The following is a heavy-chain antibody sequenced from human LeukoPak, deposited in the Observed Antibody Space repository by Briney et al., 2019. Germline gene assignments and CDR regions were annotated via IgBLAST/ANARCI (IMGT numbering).Heavy chain of an antibody. Sequence: GGSLRLSCAASGFAFSSYAMSWVRQAPGKGPEWVSAISGGGGSTYHADSVKGRFTISRDNSKNTLYLQMNSLRAEDTAVYYCARDGGGSYYYYMDVWGKGTTVTVSS. CDR1: GFAFSSYA. CDR3: ARDGGGSYYYYMDV. D-gene: IGHD1-26*01. CDR2: ISGGGGST. J-gene: IGHJ6*03. V-gene: IGHV3-23*01.